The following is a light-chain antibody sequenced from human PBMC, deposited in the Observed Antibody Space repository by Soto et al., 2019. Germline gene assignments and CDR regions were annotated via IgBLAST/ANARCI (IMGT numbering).Light chain of an antibody. CDR3: CAYVSSSRTYV. CDR1: SSDVGSYNR. Sequence: QSALSQPASVSGSPGQSITISCTGTSSDVGSYNRVSWYQQYPGKAPRVMIYEGSRRPSGVSDRFSGSKSGNTASLTISGLQAEDEADYYCCAYVSSSRTYVFGTGTKVTGL. J-gene: IGLJ1*01. CDR2: EGS. V-gene: IGLV2-23*01.